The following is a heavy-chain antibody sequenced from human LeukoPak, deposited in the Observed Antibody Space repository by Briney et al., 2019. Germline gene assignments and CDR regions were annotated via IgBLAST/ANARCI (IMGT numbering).Heavy chain of an antibody. CDR3: ARRHPYYYDSSGYYNDY. CDR1: GGSISSYY. D-gene: IGHD3-22*01. Sequence: SETLSLTCTVSGGSISSYYWSWIRQPPGKGLEWIGSIYYSGSTYYNPSLKSRVTISVDTSKNQFSLKLSSVTAADTAVYYCARRHPYYYDSSGYYNDYWGQGTLVTVSS. J-gene: IGHJ4*02. CDR2: IYYSGST. V-gene: IGHV4-59*04.